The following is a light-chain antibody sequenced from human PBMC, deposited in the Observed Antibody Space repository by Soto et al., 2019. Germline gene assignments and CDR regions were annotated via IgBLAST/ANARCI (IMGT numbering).Light chain of an antibody. J-gene: IGKJ4*01. CDR2: AAS. CDR1: QDIGEY. CDR3: QRYSGATLT. V-gene: IGKV1-27*01. Sequence: DIQITQAPSSLLASVGDRVAITCRAIQDIGEYLAWYQQMPGEVPKILIYAASTLQSGVPSRFSGSGAGTDCTRTISSLQPEDVETDYCQRYSGATLTFGGGTKVDIK.